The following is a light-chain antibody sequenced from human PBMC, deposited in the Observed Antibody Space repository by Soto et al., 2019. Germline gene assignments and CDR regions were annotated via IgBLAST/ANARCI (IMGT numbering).Light chain of an antibody. CDR2: DNT. CDR1: SSDIGAGYR. CDR3: FSYAGSSTWV. V-gene: IGLV1-40*01. Sequence: QSVLTQPPSVSGAPGERVTISCTGSSSDIGAGYRVRWYQQVPGTAPKLLIYDNTNRPSGVSVRFSGSKSGTSASLAISGLQAEDEADYFCFSYAGSSTWVFGGGTKLTVL. J-gene: IGLJ3*02.